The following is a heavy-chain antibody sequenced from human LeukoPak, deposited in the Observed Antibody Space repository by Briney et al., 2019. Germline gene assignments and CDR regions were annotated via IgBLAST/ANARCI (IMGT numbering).Heavy chain of an antibody. J-gene: IGHJ4*02. CDR2: VSGHGTSS. CDR1: GFTFSSYA. CDR3: AKSVDSRGYWFERGADF. D-gene: IGHD3-22*01. Sequence: GGSLGLSCAASGFTFSSYAITWVRQAPGEGLEWVSTVSGHGTSSYYPDSVKGRFTVSRDNSKNTVFLQMSSLGAEDSAQYYCAKSVDSRGYWFERGADFWGQGTVVTVSS. V-gene: IGHV3-23*01.